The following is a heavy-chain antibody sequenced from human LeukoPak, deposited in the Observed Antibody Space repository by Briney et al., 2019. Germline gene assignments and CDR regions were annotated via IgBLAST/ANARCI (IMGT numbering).Heavy chain of an antibody. D-gene: IGHD2-2*01. CDR2: IWYDGSDK. CDR1: GFIFSNYG. CDR3: AKDHLGYCRSTTCPNPPFFDY. Sequence: PGGSLRLSCAASGFIFSNYGMHRVRQAPGKGLEWVAVIWYDGSDKYYAESVKGRFTISRDNSKNTLYLQTNSLRAEDTAVYYCAKDHLGYCRSTTCPNPPFFDYWGQGTLVTVSS. J-gene: IGHJ4*02. V-gene: IGHV3-33*06.